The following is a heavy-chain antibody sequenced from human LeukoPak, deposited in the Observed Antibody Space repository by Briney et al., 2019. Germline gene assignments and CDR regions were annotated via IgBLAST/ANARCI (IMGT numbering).Heavy chain of an antibody. CDR2: IYTSGST. Sequence: SETLSLTCTVSGGSSNNYYWSWIRQSAGKGLEWIGRIYTSGSTNYNPSLKSRVSMSVDTSKNQFSLRLRSVTAADTAVYYCARESGYYYDTSGYTFDYWGQGVLVTVSS. V-gene: IGHV4-4*07. D-gene: IGHD3-22*01. J-gene: IGHJ4*02. CDR3: ARESGYYYDTSGYTFDY. CDR1: GGSSNNYY.